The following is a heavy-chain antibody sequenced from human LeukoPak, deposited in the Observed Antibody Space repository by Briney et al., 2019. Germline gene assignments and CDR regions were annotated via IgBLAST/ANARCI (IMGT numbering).Heavy chain of an antibody. CDR3: CTSDGNY. CDR2: IKSKNEGVTT. D-gene: IGHD5-24*01. Sequence: PGGSLRLSCAASGFSFDEAWMSWVRQAPGKRLEWVGRIKSKNEGVTTDYAAPMKGRFTISRDDLKNSLHLQTNSLKTEDTAVYYCCTSDGNYWGQGTLVNVSS. V-gene: IGHV3-15*01. CDR1: GFSFDEAW. J-gene: IGHJ4*02.